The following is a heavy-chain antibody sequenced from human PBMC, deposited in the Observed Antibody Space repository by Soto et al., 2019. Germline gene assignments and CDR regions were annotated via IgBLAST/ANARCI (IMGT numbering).Heavy chain of an antibody. D-gene: IGHD3-22*01. CDR2: ISGSGGST. V-gene: IGHV3-23*01. J-gene: IGHJ4*02. CDR3: AKDHIPRYYYDSSGYYYYDY. CDR1: GFTFSSYA. Sequence: EVQLLESGGGLVQPGGSLRLSCAASGFTFSSYAMSWVRQAPGKGLEWVSAISGSGGSTYYADSVKGRFTISRDNSKNTLYLHKSSLRDEDTAVYYCAKDHIPRYYYDSSGYYYYDYWGQGTLVTVSS.